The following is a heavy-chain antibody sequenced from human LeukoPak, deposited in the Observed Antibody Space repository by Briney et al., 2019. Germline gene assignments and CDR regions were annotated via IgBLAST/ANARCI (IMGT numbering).Heavy chain of an antibody. D-gene: IGHD2-2*01. CDR1: GFTFDDYG. J-gene: IGHJ5*02. Sequence: GGSLRLSCAASGFTFDDYGMSWVRQAPGKGLEGVSGINWNGGSTGYADSVKGRFTISRDNAKNSLYLQMNSLRAEDTALYYCARVGFARVVPAAFFDPWGQGTLVTVSS. V-gene: IGHV3-20*04. CDR3: ARVGFARVVPAAFFDP. CDR2: INWNGGST.